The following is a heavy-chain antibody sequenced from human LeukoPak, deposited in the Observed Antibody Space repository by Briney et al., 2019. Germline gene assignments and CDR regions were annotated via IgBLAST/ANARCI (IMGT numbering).Heavy chain of an antibody. D-gene: IGHD2-15*01. Sequence: PGRSLRLSCAASGFTFSSYAMHWVRQAPGKGLEWVAVISYDGSNKYYADSVKGRFTISRDNSKNTLYLQMNSLRAEDTAVYHCASAILGYCSSGSCYAGDYWGQGTLVTVSS. CDR1: GFTFSSYA. CDR3: ASAILGYCSSGSCYAGDY. V-gene: IGHV3-30*04. J-gene: IGHJ4*02. CDR2: ISYDGSNK.